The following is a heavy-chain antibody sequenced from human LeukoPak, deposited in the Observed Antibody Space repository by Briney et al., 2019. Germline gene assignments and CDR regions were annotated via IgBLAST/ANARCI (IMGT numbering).Heavy chain of an antibody. CDR3: ARGYYYDSSGYILAAFDI. CDR2: IYYSGST. CDR1: GGSISSSSYY. D-gene: IGHD3-22*01. J-gene: IGHJ3*02. V-gene: IGHV4-39*07. Sequence: SETLSLTCTVSGGSISSSSYYWGWIRQPPGKGLEWIGSIYYSGSTYYNPSLKSRVTISVDTSKNQFSLKLSSVTAADTAVYYCARGYYYDSSGYILAAFDIWGQGTMVTVSS.